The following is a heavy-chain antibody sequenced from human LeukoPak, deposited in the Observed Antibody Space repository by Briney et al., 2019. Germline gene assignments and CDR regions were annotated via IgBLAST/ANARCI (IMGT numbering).Heavy chain of an antibody. CDR2: INPSGGST. V-gene: IGHV1-46*01. CDR1: GCTFTSYY. Sequence: ASVKVSCKASGCTFTSYYMHWVRQAPGQGLEWMGIINPSGGSTSYAQKFQGRVTMTRDTSTSTVYMELSSLRSEDTAVYYCAREEIDTSDEDYYYGMDVWGQGTTVTVSS. CDR3: AREEIDTSDEDYYYGMDV. J-gene: IGHJ6*02. D-gene: IGHD3-16*01.